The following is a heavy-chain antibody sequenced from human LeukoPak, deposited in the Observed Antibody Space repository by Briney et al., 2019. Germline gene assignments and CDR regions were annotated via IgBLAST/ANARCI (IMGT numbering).Heavy chain of an antibody. D-gene: IGHD3-3*01. J-gene: IGHJ4*02. V-gene: IGHV3-7*01. CDR2: IREDGNEK. CDR1: GFTFSNFW. Sequence: PGGSLRLSCAASGFTFSNFWMTWVRQAPGKGLEWVANIREDGNEKYYVDSAKGRFTISRDNAKNSLYLQMNSLRAEDTAVYYCAIGVYHLDHWGQGTLVTVSS. CDR3: AIGVYHLDH.